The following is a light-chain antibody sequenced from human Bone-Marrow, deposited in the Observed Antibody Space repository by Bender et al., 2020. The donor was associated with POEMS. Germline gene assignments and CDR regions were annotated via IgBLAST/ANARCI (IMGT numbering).Light chain of an antibody. V-gene: IGLV1-40*01. CDR1: RSNIGAGYE. J-gene: IGLJ3*02. CDR2: DNT. CDR3: QSYDSILNVV. Sequence: QSVLTQPPSVSGAPGQRVTISCTGSRSNIGAGYEVHWYQQLPGTAPKLLIYDNTHRPSGVPDRFFGSKSGTSASLAITGLQAEDEADYYCQSYDSILNVVFGGGTKLTVL.